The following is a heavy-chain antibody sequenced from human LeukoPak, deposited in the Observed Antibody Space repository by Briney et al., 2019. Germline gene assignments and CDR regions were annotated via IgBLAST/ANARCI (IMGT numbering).Heavy chain of an antibody. Sequence: PSETLSLTCTVSGGSISSSSYYWGWIRRPPGKGLEWIGSIYYSGSTYYNPSLKSRVTISVDTSKNQFSLKLSSVTAADTAVYYCARVLAPFLLQSGYYYYMDVWGKGTTVTVSS. CDR3: ARVLAPFLLQSGYYYYMDV. D-gene: IGHD4-11*01. CDR2: IYYSGST. J-gene: IGHJ6*03. CDR1: GGSISSSSYY. V-gene: IGHV4-39*07.